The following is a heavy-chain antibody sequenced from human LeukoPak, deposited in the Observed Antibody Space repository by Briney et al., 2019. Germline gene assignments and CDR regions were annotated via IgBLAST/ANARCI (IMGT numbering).Heavy chain of an antibody. CDR2: IYYSGST. CDR1: GGSISSSDYF. CDR3: ARYGKYCSSTSCYSDAFDI. Sequence: SETLSLTCTVSGGSISSSDYFWGWIRQPPGKEPEWIGSIYYSGSTYYNPSLKSRVTISVDTSKNQFSLKLSSVTAADTAVYYCARYGKYCSSTSCYSDAFDIWGQGTMVTVSS. J-gene: IGHJ3*02. D-gene: IGHD2-2*01. V-gene: IGHV4-39*07.